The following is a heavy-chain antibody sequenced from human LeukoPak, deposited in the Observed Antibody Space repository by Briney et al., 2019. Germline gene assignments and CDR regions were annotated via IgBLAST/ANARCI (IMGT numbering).Heavy chain of an antibody. CDR3: ARHGRIYYDILTGHYKGEFDY. CDR2: INHTGNT. J-gene: IGHJ4*02. D-gene: IGHD3-9*01. V-gene: IGHV4-34*01. CDR1: GGSFSGYY. Sequence: SETLSLTCAVYGGSFSGYYWSWVRQPPGKGLEWSGEINHTGNTNYNPSLKSRVTISVDTSKNQFSLKLSSVTAADTAVYYCARHGRIYYDILTGHYKGEFDYWGQGTLVTVSS.